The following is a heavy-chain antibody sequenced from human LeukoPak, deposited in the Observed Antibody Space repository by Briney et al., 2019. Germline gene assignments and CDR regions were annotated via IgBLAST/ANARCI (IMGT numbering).Heavy chain of an antibody. V-gene: IGHV5-51*01. CDR2: IYPGDSDT. Sequence: GESLKISCKGSGYSFTSYWIGWVRQMPGKGLEWMGIIYPGDSDTRYSPSFQGQVTISADKSISTAYLQWSSLKASDTAMYYCARLTYYYDSSGYCYFDYWGQGTLVTVSS. J-gene: IGHJ4*02. D-gene: IGHD3-22*01. CDR1: GYSFTSYW. CDR3: ARLTYYYDSSGYCYFDY.